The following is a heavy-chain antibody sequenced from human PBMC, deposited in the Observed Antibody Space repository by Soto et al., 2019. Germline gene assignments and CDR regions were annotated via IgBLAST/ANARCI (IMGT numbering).Heavy chain of an antibody. CDR2: ISYDGSNK. D-gene: IGHD6-13*01. CDR1: GFTFSSYG. CDR3: AKDRGIAAAYFDY. J-gene: IGHJ4*02. V-gene: IGHV3-30*18. Sequence: VGSLRLSCAASGFTFSSYGMHWVRQAPGKGLEWVAVISYDGSNKYYADSVKGRFTISRDNSKNTLYLQMNSLRAEDTAVYYCAKDRGIAAAYFDYWGQGTLVTVSS.